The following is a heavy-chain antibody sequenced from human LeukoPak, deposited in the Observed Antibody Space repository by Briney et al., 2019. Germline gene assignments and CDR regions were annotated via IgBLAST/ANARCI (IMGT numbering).Heavy chain of an antibody. J-gene: IGHJ3*02. V-gene: IGHV3-9*01. CDR2: ISWNSGSI. CDR1: GFTFDDYA. D-gene: IGHD6-19*01. Sequence: GGSLRLSCAASGFTFDDYAMHWVRQAPGKGLEWVSGISWNSGSIGYADSVKGRFTISRDNAKNSLYLQMNSLRAEDTAVYYCAKYSSGSDAFDIWGQGTMVTVSS. CDR3: AKYSSGSDAFDI.